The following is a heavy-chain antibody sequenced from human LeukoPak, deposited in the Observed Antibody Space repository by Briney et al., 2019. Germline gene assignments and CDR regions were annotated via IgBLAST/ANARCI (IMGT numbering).Heavy chain of an antibody. J-gene: IGHJ4*02. CDR1: GFIFSDYD. Sequence: GGSLRLSCAASGFIFSDYDVHWVRQAPGKGLEFVSAITSNGGRTFYANSVKGRFTISRVNFKNALYLQMGSLRGDDMAVDYCARGAASGGYDYWGQGALVTVSS. CDR2: ITSNGGRT. V-gene: IGHV3-64*01. CDR3: ARGAASGGYDY. D-gene: IGHD3-10*01.